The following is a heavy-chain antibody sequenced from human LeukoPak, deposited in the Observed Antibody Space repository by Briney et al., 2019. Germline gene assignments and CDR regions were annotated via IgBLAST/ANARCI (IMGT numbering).Heavy chain of an antibody. CDR1: GFTFSSYW. J-gene: IGHJ6*03. CDR2: IKQDGSEK. CDR3: ARVPGYSSSWYYYYYYYYMDV. Sequence: GGSLRLSCAASGFTFSSYWMSWVRQAPGKGLEWVANIKQDGSEKYYVDSVKGRFTISRDNAKNSLYLQMNSLRAEDTAVYYCARVPGYSSSWYYYYYYYYMDVWGKGTTVTVSS. D-gene: IGHD6-13*01. V-gene: IGHV3-7*01.